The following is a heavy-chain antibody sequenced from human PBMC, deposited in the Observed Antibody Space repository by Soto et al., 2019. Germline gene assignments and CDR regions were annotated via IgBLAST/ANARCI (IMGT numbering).Heavy chain of an antibody. J-gene: IGHJ4*02. CDR2: IIPIFGTA. CDR3: ARPSGIAAAGTGDYFDY. D-gene: IGHD6-13*01. V-gene: IGHV1-69*01. Sequence: QVQLVQSGAEVKKPGSSVKVSCKASGGTFSSYAISWVRQAPGHGLEWMGGIIPIFGTANYAQKFQGRVTITADESTSTAYMELSSLRSEDTAVYYCARPSGIAAAGTGDYFDYWGQGTLVTVSS. CDR1: GGTFSSYA.